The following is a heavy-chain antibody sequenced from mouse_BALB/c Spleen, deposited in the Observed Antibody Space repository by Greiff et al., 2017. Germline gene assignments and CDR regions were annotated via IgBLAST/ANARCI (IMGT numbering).Heavy chain of an antibody. CDR2: IWAGGST. CDR3: ASDIYYYGSSSGY. Sequence: VKLVESGPGQVAPSQSLSITCTVSGFSLTSYGVHWVRQPPGKGLEWLGVIWAGGSTNYNSALMSRLSISKDNSKSQVFLKMNSLQTDDTAMYYCASDIYYYGSSSGYWGQGTTLTVSS. V-gene: IGHV2-9*02. CDR1: GFSLTSYG. D-gene: IGHD1-1*01. J-gene: IGHJ2*01.